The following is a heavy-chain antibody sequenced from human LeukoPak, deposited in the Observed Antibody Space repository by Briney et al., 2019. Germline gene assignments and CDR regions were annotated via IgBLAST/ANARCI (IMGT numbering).Heavy chain of an antibody. CDR3: AILPGAGHLGPGDY. CDR1: GFTFTQYF. D-gene: IGHD1-14*01. Sequence: ASVKISCKASGFTFTQYFLHWVQRAPGKGLEWVGRIDLEDGESVYAEKFQDRVTITANTSDGSAYLELSSLRFEDTAVYYCAILPGAGHLGPGDYWGRGTLVTVSS. CDR2: IDLEDGES. V-gene: IGHV1-69-2*01. J-gene: IGHJ4*02.